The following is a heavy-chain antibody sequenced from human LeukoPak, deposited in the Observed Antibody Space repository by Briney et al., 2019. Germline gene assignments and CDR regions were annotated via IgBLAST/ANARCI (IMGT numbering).Heavy chain of an antibody. J-gene: IGHJ4*02. CDR1: SGSISSYY. D-gene: IGHD3-10*01. Sequence: SETLSLTCTVSSGSISSYYWSWIRQPPGKGLEWIGYIYYSGSTNYNPSLKSRVTISVDTSKNQFSLKLSSVTAADTAVYYCARGHYGSGSHFDYWGQGTLVTVSS. V-gene: IGHV4-59*01. CDR2: IYYSGST. CDR3: ARGHYGSGSHFDY.